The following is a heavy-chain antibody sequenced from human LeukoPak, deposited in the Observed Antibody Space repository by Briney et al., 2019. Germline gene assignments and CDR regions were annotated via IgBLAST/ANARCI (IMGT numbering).Heavy chain of an antibody. J-gene: IGHJ6*03. CDR3: ARSYCSRTSCYIPYYYYYMDV. V-gene: IGHV1-69*13. CDR1: GGTFSGYA. Sequence: SVKVSCKPSGGTFSGYAISCVRQAPGQGVGWVGGIIPIFGTANYAQKFQGRVTITADEATSTAYMGLSNLRSEKTAVYFCARSYCSRTSCYIPYYYYYMDVWRKGPTVT. D-gene: IGHD2-2*02. CDR2: IIPIFGTA.